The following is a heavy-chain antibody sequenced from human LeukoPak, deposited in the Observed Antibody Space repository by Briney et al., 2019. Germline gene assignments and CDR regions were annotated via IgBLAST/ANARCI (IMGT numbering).Heavy chain of an antibody. CDR2: ISGSGGST. V-gene: IGHV3-23*01. D-gene: IGHD2-15*01. Sequence: GGSLRLSCAASGFTFSSYAMSWVRQAPGKGLEWVSAISGSGGSTYYADSVKGRFTISRDNSKSTLYLQMNSLRAEDTAVYYCAKPLTPRYCSGGSCYSVFDYWGQGTLVTVSS. CDR3: AKPLTPRYCSGGSCYSVFDY. CDR1: GFTFSSYA. J-gene: IGHJ4*02.